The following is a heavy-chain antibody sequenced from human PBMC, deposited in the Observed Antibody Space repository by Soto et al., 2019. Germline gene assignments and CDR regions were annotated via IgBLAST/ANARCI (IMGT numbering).Heavy chain of an antibody. Sequence: SETLSLTCSVSNYSINSGFFWGWIRQPPGKGLEWIGSIFHTGDTYYNPSLKSRITMSVDTSRNQFSLKLTSLTAADTAVYYCARDTNSLDRWGQGTMVAVSS. J-gene: IGHJ5*02. CDR3: ARDTNSLDR. CDR1: NYSINSGFF. V-gene: IGHV4-38-2*02. D-gene: IGHD3-16*01. CDR2: IFHTGDT.